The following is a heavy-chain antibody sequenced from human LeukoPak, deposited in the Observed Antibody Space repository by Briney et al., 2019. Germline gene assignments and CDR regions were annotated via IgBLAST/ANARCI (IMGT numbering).Heavy chain of an antibody. Sequence: SVKVSCKASGFTFTSSAVQWVRQARGQRLEWIGWIVVGSGNTNYAQKFQERVTITGDMSTSTVYMELSSLRSEDTAVYYCAAEGRPTVVTFRKGAVDLWGQGTMVTVSS. CDR3: AAEGRPTVVTFRKGAVDL. J-gene: IGHJ3*01. CDR1: GFTFTSSA. D-gene: IGHD4-23*01. CDR2: IVVGSGNT. V-gene: IGHV1-58*01.